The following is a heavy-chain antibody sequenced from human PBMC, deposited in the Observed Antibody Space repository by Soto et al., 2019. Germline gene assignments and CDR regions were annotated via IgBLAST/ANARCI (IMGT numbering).Heavy chain of an antibody. CDR1: GFTFSSYS. CDR2: IVPGGGDT. D-gene: IGHD2-8*01. J-gene: IGHJ4*02. Sequence: EVQMLESGGGVVQPGGSLRLSCAASGFTFSSYSMNWVRQSPGKGLEWVAGIVPGGGDTYYADSVRGRFTMSRDNARSTLSLLFISVRDEGTAIYYFSPGMHSSYGGRGTLVTVSS. V-gene: IGHV3-23*01. CDR3: SPGMHSSY.